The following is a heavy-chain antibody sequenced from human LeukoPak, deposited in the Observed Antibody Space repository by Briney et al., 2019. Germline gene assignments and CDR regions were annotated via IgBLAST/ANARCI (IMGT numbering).Heavy chain of an antibody. CDR3: AKGGDGYNNGAFDI. D-gene: IGHD5-24*01. CDR2: ISGDGGST. V-gene: IGHV3-43*02. J-gene: IGHJ3*02. Sequence: PGGSLRLSCPASGFTFDDYAMHWVRQAPGKGLEWVTLISGDGGSTYCADSVKGRFTISRDNSKNSLYLQMNSLRTEDTALYYCAKGGDGYNNGAFDIWGQGTMVTVSS. CDR1: GFTFDDYA.